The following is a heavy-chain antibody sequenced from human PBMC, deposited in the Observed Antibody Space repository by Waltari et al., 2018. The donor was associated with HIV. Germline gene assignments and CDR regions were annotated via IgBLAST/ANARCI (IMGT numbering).Heavy chain of an antibody. V-gene: IGHV3-53*01. CDR2: IYPDDTT. CDR1: NSSISAKH. Sequence: EVLLAESGGGLIQPGGSLGLSCTAFNSSISAKHVTWIRQAPGGSLGWVAVIYPDDTTHYADSVSGRFTISRAKSRTKVFLLMNSLFVDDTATYFCATGVRYYGPWGQGTRVTVSS. D-gene: IGHD3-10*01. CDR3: ATGVRYYGP. J-gene: IGHJ5*02.